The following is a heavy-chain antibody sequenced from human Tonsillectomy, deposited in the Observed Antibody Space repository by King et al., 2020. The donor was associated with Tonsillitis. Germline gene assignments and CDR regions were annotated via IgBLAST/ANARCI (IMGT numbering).Heavy chain of an antibody. CDR1: GFTFRNYG. Sequence: VQLVESGGGVVQPGRSLRLSCASSGFTFRNYGMHLVRQAPCKGLEWVALIWYDGNYKNYGDAVKGRFTISRDNSKNTLCLQMNSLRAEDTAVYYCARHWPPHDFGDPGPFDYWGQGTLVTVSS. CDR3: ARHWPPHDFGDPGPFDY. J-gene: IGHJ4*02. CDR2: IWYDGNYK. V-gene: IGHV3-33*04. D-gene: IGHD4-17*01.